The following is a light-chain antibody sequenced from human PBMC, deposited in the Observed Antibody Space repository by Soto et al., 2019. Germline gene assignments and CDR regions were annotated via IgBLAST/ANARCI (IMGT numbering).Light chain of an antibody. CDR3: QQYNKWPLFT. J-gene: IGKJ3*01. Sequence: EIVMTQSPATLSVSPGERATLSCSASQSVSSNLAWYQQRPGQAPRLLIYGASTRATGIPARFSGSGSGTEFTLTISSLQSEDFAVYYCQQYNKWPLFTFGPGTRVD. CDR2: GAS. CDR1: QSVSSN. V-gene: IGKV3-15*01.